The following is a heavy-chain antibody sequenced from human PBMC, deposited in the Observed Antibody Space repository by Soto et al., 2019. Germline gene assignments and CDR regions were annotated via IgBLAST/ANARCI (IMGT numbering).Heavy chain of an antibody. Sequence: GGSLRLSCAASGFTFSSYAMNWVRQAPGKGLEWVSSISGSSGGTYYADSVKGRFTISRDNSMNTLYLQMNSLKAEDTAVYFCAKAYMAAAGANWLDSWGQGTLVTVSS. CDR2: ISGSSGGT. CDR3: AKAYMAAAGANWLDS. CDR1: GFTFSSYA. V-gene: IGHV3-23*01. J-gene: IGHJ5*01. D-gene: IGHD6-13*01.